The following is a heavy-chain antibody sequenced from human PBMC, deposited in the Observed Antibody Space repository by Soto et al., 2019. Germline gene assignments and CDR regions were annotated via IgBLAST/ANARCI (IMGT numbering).Heavy chain of an antibody. CDR2: MNPNTGDT. D-gene: IGHD6-19*01. Sequence: QVQLVQSGAEVKKPGASVKVSCKASGYTFSSFDITWVRQSTGQGLEWMGWMNPNTGDTGSAQKFQGRVTMSRDTSINTAYMELSSLKCGDTAVYYCARCYSSGWSLDWGQGTLVTVYS. CDR1: GYTFSSFD. CDR3: ARCYSSGWSLD. V-gene: IGHV1-8*01. J-gene: IGHJ1*01.